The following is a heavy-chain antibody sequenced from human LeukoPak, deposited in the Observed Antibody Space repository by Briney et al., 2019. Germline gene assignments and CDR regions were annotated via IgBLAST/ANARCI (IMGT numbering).Heavy chain of an antibody. V-gene: IGHV1-69*05. CDR3: AGYCSGGSCSL. CDR2: IIPIFGTA. D-gene: IGHD2-15*01. J-gene: IGHJ4*02. Sequence: GASVKVSCKASGGTFSSYAISWVRQAPGQGLEWMGGIIPIFGTANYAQKFQGRVTITTDESTSTAYMELSSLRSEDTAVYYCAGYCSGGSCSLWGQGTLVTVSS. CDR1: GGTFSSYA.